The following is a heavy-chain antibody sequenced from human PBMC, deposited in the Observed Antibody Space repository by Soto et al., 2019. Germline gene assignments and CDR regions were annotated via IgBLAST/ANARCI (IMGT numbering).Heavy chain of an antibody. D-gene: IGHD6-19*01. J-gene: IGHJ6*02. CDR3: SGSIAVTGPYFSGLDV. Sequence: PGESLKISCKGSEYRFSSFWVAWVRQTPGKGLEWLGIIYPGDLDTRYSSSFQGHVIISADKSSSTVSLQWSSLKASDTAMYYCSGSIAVTGPYFSGLDVWGQGTPVTVSS. CDR2: IYPGDLDT. CDR1: EYRFSSFW. V-gene: IGHV5-51*01.